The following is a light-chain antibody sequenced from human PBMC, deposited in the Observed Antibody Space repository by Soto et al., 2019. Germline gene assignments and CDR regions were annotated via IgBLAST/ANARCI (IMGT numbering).Light chain of an antibody. CDR1: QSVSSN. Sequence: EIVITQSPATLSVSPGERATLSCRASQSVSSNLAWYQQKPGQAPRLLIYGASTRATGIPARFSGSGSGTDFTLTISXLQSEDFAVYYCQQYNNRWTFGQGTKVDIK. V-gene: IGKV3-15*01. CDR2: GAS. J-gene: IGKJ1*01. CDR3: QQYNNRWT.